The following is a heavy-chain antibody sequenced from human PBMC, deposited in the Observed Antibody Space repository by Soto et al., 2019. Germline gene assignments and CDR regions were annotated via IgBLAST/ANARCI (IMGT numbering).Heavy chain of an antibody. Sequence: GGSLRLSCAASGFTFSSYGMHWVRQAPGKGLEWVAVISYDGSNKYYADSVKGRFTISRDNSKNTLYLQMNSLRAEDTAVYYCAKDRTAWWESYSGDYWGQGTLVTVSS. J-gene: IGHJ4*02. CDR1: GFTFSSYG. V-gene: IGHV3-30*18. D-gene: IGHD1-26*01. CDR2: ISYDGSNK. CDR3: AKDRTAWWESYSGDY.